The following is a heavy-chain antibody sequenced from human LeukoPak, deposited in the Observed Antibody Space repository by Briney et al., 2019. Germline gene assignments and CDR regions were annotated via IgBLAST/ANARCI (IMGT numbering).Heavy chain of an antibody. CDR3: ARCGGDTCYSRPPDY. V-gene: IGHV3-23*01. J-gene: IGHJ4*02. Sequence: GGSLRLSCAGSGFTFSSYGMAWVRQAPGKGLEWVSAITDNGHSAFYTDPVKGRFTISRDNSENTLFLRMNSLGDEDTAIYYCARCGGDTCYSRPPDYWGQGVLVTVSS. CDR2: ITDNGHSA. CDR1: GFTFSSYG. D-gene: IGHD2-15*01.